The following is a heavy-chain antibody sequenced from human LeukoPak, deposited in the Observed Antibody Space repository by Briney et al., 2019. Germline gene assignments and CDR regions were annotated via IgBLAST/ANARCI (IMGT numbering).Heavy chain of an antibody. V-gene: IGHV3-30-3*01. Sequence: HSGGSLRLSCAASGFTFSSYAMHWVRQAPGKGLEWVAVISYDGSNKYYADSVKGRFTISRDNSKNTLYLQMNSLRAEDTAVYYCAKDLVGSPIDRYYYYMDVWGKGTTVTVSS. CDR2: ISYDGSNK. J-gene: IGHJ6*03. CDR3: AKDLVGSPIDRYYYYMDV. CDR1: GFTFSSYA. D-gene: IGHD2-15*01.